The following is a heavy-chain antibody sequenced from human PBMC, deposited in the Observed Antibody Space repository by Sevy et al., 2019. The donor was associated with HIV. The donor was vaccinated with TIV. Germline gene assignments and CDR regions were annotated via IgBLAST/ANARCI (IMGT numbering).Heavy chain of an antibody. CDR2: IYSGGST. CDR1: GFTVSSNY. D-gene: IGHD2-2*01. Sequence: GGSLRLSCAASGFTVSSNYMSWVRQAPGKGLEWVSVIYSGGSTYYGDSVRGGCTTSTDNSKKTLYLQMKSMRAEDTAVYYCAGSEYAKDFYYGMDVWGQGTTVTVSS. J-gene: IGHJ6*02. V-gene: IGHV3-53*01. CDR3: AGSEYAKDFYYGMDV.